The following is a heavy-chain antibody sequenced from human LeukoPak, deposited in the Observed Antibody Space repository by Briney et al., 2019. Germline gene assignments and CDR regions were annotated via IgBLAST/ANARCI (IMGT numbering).Heavy chain of an antibody. CDR1: GFTFSSYG. J-gene: IGHJ3*02. Sequence: GGSLRLSCAASGFTFSSYGMSWVRQAPGKGLEWVSAISGSGGSTYYADSVKGRFTISRDNAKNSLYLQMNSLRAEDTAVYYCARGDYDILTGYLNAFDIWGQGTMVTVSS. CDR3: ARGDYDILTGYLNAFDI. D-gene: IGHD3-9*01. CDR2: ISGSGGST. V-gene: IGHV3-23*01.